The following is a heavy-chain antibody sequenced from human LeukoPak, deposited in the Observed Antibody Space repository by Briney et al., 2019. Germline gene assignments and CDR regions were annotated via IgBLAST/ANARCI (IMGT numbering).Heavy chain of an antibody. CDR3: AREWTMVRGVISH. CDR2: ISSNGGST. V-gene: IGHV3-64*01. J-gene: IGHJ4*02. CDR1: GFPFSSYA. D-gene: IGHD3-10*01. Sequence: GGSLRLSCAASGFPFSSYAMHWVRQAPGKGLEYVSAISSNGGSTYYANSVKGRFTISRDNSKNTLYLQMGSLRAEDMAVYYCAREWTMVRGVISHWGQGTLVTVSS.